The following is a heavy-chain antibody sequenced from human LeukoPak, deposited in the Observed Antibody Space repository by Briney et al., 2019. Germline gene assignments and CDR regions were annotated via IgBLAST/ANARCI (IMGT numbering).Heavy chain of an antibody. CDR3: ARDRSECSSTSCLYYYYYGMDV. CDR2: IYYSGST. CDR1: GGSISSYY. D-gene: IGHD2-2*01. J-gene: IGHJ6*02. Sequence: SETLSLTCTVSGGSISSYYWSWIRQPPGKGLEWIGYIYYSGSTNYNPSLKSRVTISVDTSKNQFSLKLSSMTAADAAVYYCARDRSECSSTSCLYYYYYGMDVWGQGTTVTVSS. V-gene: IGHV4-59*01.